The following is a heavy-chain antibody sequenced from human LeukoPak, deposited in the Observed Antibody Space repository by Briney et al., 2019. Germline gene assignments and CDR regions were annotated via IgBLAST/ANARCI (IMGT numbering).Heavy chain of an antibody. CDR3: ARVFGGQGGVNTMTFDY. Sequence: PGGSLRLSCAASGFTFSTYSMTWLRQAPGKGLEWVSSINSSSSYIYYADSVKGRFTISRDNSKNTLYLQMNSLRAEDTAVYYCARVFGGQGGVNTMTFDYWGQGTLVTVSS. D-gene: IGHD3-16*01. V-gene: IGHV3-21*01. J-gene: IGHJ4*02. CDR1: GFTFSTYS. CDR2: INSSSSYI.